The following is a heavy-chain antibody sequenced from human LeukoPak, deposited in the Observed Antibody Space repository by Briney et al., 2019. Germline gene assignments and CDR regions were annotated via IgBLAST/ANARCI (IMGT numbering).Heavy chain of an antibody. V-gene: IGHV4-34*01. CDR3: AREDYDSSGQGAFDI. J-gene: IGHJ3*02. D-gene: IGHD3-22*01. CDR1: GGSISSYY. CDR2: INHSGST. Sequence: SETLSLTCTVSGGSISSYYWSWIRQPPGKGLEWIGEINHSGSTNYNPSLKSRVTISLDTSKNQFSLKLSSVTAADTAVYYCAREDYDSSGQGAFDIWGQGTMVTVSS.